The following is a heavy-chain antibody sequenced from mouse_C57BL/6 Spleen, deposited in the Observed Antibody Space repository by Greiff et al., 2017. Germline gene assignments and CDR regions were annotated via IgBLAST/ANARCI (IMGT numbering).Heavy chain of an antibody. V-gene: IGHV1-15*01. CDR2: IDPETGGT. CDR3: TRAYYSNPDAVDD. D-gene: IGHD2-5*01. Sequence: QVQLKESGAELVRPGASVTLSCKASGYTFTDYDMHWVKQTPVHSLEWIGAIDPETGGTAYNQKFKGKAILTADKSSSTAYMELRCLTSEDSAVYYCTRAYYSNPDAVDDWGQGTSVTVSS. J-gene: IGHJ4*01. CDR1: GYTFTDYD.